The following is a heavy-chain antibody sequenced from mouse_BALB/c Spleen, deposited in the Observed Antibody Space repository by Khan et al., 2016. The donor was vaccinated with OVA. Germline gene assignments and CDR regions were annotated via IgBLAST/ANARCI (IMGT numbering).Heavy chain of an antibody. CDR2: ISYGGST. CDR3: ARKNYDGYAMDY. CDR1: GYSITSDYA. Sequence: DVKLQESGPGLVKPSQSLSLTCTVTGYSITSDYAWDWIRQFPGNKLEWMGYISYGGSTSYNPSLKSRISITRDTSKNQFFLQLNSVTTEDTATYYCARKNYDGYAMDYWGQGTSVTVSS. D-gene: IGHD2-4*01. V-gene: IGHV3-2*02. J-gene: IGHJ4*01.